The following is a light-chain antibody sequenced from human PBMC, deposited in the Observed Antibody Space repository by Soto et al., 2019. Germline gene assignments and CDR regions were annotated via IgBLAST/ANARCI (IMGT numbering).Light chain of an antibody. Sequence: QSVLTQPPSVSGAPGQRVTISCTGSNSNIGAGYDVHWYQQLPGTAPKLLIYGNSNRPSGVPDRFSGSKSGTSASLAITGLQAEDEADDYCQSYDSSLSGNVVFGGGTKLTVL. J-gene: IGLJ2*01. CDR3: QSYDSSLSGNVV. V-gene: IGLV1-40*01. CDR2: GNS. CDR1: NSNIGAGYD.